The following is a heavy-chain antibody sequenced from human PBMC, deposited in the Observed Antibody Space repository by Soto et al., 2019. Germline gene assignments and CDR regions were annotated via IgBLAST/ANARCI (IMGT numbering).Heavy chain of an antibody. CDR2: IYWDDDK. D-gene: IGHD2-15*01. V-gene: IGHV2-5*02. CDR1: GFSLSTSGVG. Sequence: QITLKESGPPLVKPTQTLTLTCTFSGFSLSTSGVGVGWIRQPPGKALEWLALIYWDDDKRYSPSLKSRLTITNDTSKNQVVLTMTNMDPVDTATYYCAHRYCSGGSCYSFDYWGQGTLVTVSS. CDR3: AHRYCSGGSCYSFDY. J-gene: IGHJ4*02.